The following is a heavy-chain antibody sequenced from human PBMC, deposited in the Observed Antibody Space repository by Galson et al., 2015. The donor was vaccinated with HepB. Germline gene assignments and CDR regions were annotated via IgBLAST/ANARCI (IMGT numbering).Heavy chain of an antibody. CDR3: ANNRGVVVPAATQTAYNWFDP. J-gene: IGHJ5*02. D-gene: IGHD2-2*01. CDR2: ISGSGDSA. Sequence: SLRLSCAASGFTFSSYAMNWVRQAPGKGLEWVSAISGSGDSAYYADSVKGRFTISRDNSKNTLYLQMNSLRAEDTAVYYCANNRGVVVPAATQTAYNWFDPWGQGTLVTVSS. V-gene: IGHV3-23*01. CDR1: GFTFSSYA.